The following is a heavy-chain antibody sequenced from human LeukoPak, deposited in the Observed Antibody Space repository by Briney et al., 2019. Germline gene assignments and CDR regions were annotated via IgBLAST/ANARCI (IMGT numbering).Heavy chain of an antibody. J-gene: IGHJ4*02. V-gene: IGHV3-30*03. D-gene: IGHD3-10*01. CDR3: ARGPGYVIYGSGSSYFDY. CDR2: ISNDGSNK. Sequence: PGGSLRLSCAASGFTFSSYGMHWVRQAPGKGLEWVAVISNDGSNKYYADSVRGRFTISRDNSKNTLYLQMNSLRIEDTAVYYCARGPGYVIYGSGSSYFDYWDQGTLVTVSS. CDR1: GFTFSSYG.